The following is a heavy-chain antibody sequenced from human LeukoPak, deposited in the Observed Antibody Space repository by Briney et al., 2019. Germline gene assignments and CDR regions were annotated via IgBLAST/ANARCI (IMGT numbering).Heavy chain of an antibody. D-gene: IGHD6-13*01. Sequence: PLETLSLTCTVSGGSISSYYWSWIRQPAGKGLEWIGRIYTSGSTNYNPSLKSRVTMSVDTSKNQFSLKLSSVTAADTAVYYCARESSGIAAAGYYYYYMDVWGKGTTVTVSS. CDR1: GGSISSYY. CDR3: ARESSGIAAAGYYYYYMDV. J-gene: IGHJ6*03. CDR2: IYTSGST. V-gene: IGHV4-4*07.